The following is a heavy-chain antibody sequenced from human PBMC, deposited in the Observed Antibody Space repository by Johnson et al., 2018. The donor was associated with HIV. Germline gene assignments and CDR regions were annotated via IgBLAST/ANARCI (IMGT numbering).Heavy chain of an antibody. J-gene: IGHJ3*02. V-gene: IGHV3-30*03. D-gene: IGHD6-19*01. Sequence: QVQLVESGGGLVQPGGSLTLSCAASGITISRNWMHWVRQAPDKGLEWVAVISYDGSNKYYADSVKGRFTISRDNARNSLYLQMNSLRAEDTAVYYCARVRYSSGWPIYAFDIWGQGTVVIVSS. CDR3: ARVRYSSGWPIYAFDI. CDR2: ISYDGSNK. CDR1: GITISRNW.